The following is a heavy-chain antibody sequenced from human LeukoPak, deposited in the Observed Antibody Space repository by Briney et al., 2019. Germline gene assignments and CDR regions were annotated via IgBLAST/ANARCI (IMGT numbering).Heavy chain of an antibody. D-gene: IGHD2-15*01. Sequence: ASVKVSCKVSGYTLTELSMHWVRQAPGKGLEWMGGFDPEDGETIYAQKFQGRVTMTEDTSTDTAYMELRSLRSDDTAVYYCARVFDCSGGSCPREGFDPWGQGTLVTVSS. CDR2: FDPEDGET. V-gene: IGHV1-24*01. J-gene: IGHJ5*02. CDR1: GYTLTELS. CDR3: ARVFDCSGGSCPREGFDP.